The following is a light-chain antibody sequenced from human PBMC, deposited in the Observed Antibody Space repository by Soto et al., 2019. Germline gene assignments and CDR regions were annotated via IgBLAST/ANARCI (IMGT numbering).Light chain of an antibody. CDR1: SSNIGSNY. J-gene: IGLJ1*01. CDR3: QSYDSSLSGFYV. CDR2: RNN. Sequence: QSVLTQPPSASGTPGQRVTISCSGSSSNIGSNYVYWYQQLPGTAPKLLIYRNNQRPSGVPDRFSGSKSGTSASLAITGLQAEDEADYYCQSYDSSLSGFYVFGTGTKLTVL. V-gene: IGLV1-47*01.